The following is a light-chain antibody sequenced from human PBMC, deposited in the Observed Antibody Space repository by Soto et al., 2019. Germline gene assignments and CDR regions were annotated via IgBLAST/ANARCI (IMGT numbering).Light chain of an antibody. J-gene: IGKJ1*01. V-gene: IGKV4-1*01. CDR3: QQDYGSWT. CDR1: RNIFYISNNEAY. Sequence: DIVMTQSPDSLAVSLGERATINCKSSRNIFYISNNEAYVAWYQQKPGQPPKLLFYGASIRQSVVPDRFSGSGSGTDVTLPISSLQAEDVAFYYCQQDYGSWTFGQGTKVEIK. CDR2: GAS.